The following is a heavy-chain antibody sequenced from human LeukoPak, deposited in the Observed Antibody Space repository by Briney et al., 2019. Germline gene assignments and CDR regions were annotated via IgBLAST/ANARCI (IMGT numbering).Heavy chain of an antibody. Sequence: GGSLRLSCAASGFTFSSYNMNWVRQAPGKGLEWVSSISSSSSYIYYTDSVQGRFTISRDNAKNSLYLQMNSLRAEDTAVYYCARDLGGYCSRPSCPHGMDVWGRGTTVTVSS. CDR2: ISSSSSYI. CDR3: ARDLGGYCSRPSCPHGMDV. J-gene: IGHJ6*02. V-gene: IGHV3-21*01. CDR1: GFTFSSYN. D-gene: IGHD2-2*01.